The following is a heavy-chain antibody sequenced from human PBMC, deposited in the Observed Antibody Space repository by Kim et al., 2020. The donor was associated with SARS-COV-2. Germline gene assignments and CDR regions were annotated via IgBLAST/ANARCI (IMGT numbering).Heavy chain of an antibody. D-gene: IGHD3-10*01. J-gene: IGHJ3*02. CDR2: IYYSGST. CDR1: GGSISSSSYY. V-gene: IGHV4-39*01. CDR3: ASRDVDYSYYYGSGSSLVALDI. Sequence: SETLSLTCTVSGGSISSSSYYRGWIRQPPGKGLEWIGSIYYSGSTYYNPSLKSRVTISVDTSKNQFSLKLSSVTAADTAVYYCASRDVDYSYYYGSGSSLVALDIWGQGQVPTVS.